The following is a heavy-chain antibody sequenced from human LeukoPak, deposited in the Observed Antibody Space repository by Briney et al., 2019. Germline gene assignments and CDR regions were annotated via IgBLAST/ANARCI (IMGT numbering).Heavy chain of an antibody. CDR3: ARSGFSGSYCFDS. Sequence: PSETLFLTCTVSGGSISSSYWTWVRQPAGKGLEWIGRIYTSGSTNYNPSLKSRVTMSVDTSKNQFSLKLSSMTAADTAVYYCARSGFSGSYCFDSWGQGTLVTVSS. J-gene: IGHJ4*02. D-gene: IGHD3-10*01. CDR2: IYTSGST. CDR1: GGSISSSY. V-gene: IGHV4-4*07.